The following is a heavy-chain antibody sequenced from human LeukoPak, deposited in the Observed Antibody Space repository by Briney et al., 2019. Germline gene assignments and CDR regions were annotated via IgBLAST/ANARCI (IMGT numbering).Heavy chain of an antibody. Sequence: GGSLRLSCSASGFTFNNYWMNWVRQAPGKGLEWVSAISGSGGSTYYADSVKGRFTISRDNSKNTLYLQMNSLRAEDTAVYYCAKAFFGSNTDYWGQGTLVTVSS. D-gene: IGHD2/OR15-2a*01. CDR2: ISGSGGST. V-gene: IGHV3-23*01. J-gene: IGHJ4*02. CDR3: AKAFFGSNTDY. CDR1: GFTFNNYW.